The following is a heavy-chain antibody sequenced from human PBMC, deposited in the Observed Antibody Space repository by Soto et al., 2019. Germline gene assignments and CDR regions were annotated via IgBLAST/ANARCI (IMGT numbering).Heavy chain of an antibody. CDR1: GGSISGGDYY. V-gene: IGHV4-30-4*01. Sequence: PSETLTLTCTVSGGSISGGDYYWSWIRQPPGKGLEWIGYIYYSGSTYYNPSLKSRVTISVDTSKNQFSLKLSSVTAADTAVYYCAFRKVVISSDAFHIWGQGTMVTVSS. J-gene: IGHJ3*02. CDR3: AFRKVVISSDAFHI. D-gene: IGHD3-22*01. CDR2: IYYSGST.